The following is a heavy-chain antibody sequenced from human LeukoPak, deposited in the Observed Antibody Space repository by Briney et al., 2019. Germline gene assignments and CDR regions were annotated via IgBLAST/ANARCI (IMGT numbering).Heavy chain of an antibody. Sequence: PSETLSLTCTVSGGSISSSNYYWGWIRQPPGKGLEWIGSIYYSGSTYYNPSLKSRVTISVDTSKNQFSLKLSSVTAADTAVYYCARRLQWLQQNYYMDVWGKGTTVTISS. D-gene: IGHD5-12*01. CDR1: GGSISSSNYY. V-gene: IGHV4-39*07. CDR2: IYYSGST. CDR3: ARRLQWLQQNYYMDV. J-gene: IGHJ6*03.